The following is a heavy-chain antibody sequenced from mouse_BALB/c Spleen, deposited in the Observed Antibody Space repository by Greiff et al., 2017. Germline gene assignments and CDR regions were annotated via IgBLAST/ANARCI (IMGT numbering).Heavy chain of an antibody. V-gene: IGHV1-69*02. Sequence: QVQLQQPGAELVRPGASVKLSCKASGYTFTSYWINWVKQRPGQGLEWIGNIYPSDSYTNYNQKFKDKATLTVDKSSSTAYMQLSSPTSEDSAVYYCTRSSGNFDYWGQGTTLTVSS. CDR2: IYPSDSYT. D-gene: IGHD1-3*01. CDR1: GYTFTSYW. J-gene: IGHJ2*01. CDR3: TRSSGNFDY.